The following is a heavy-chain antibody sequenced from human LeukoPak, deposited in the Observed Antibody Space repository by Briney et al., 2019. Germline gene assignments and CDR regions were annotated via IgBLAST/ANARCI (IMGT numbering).Heavy chain of an antibody. CDR3: AREGGRVGWLRLEPGDYYYYMDV. CDR1: GFTFNNYA. CDR2: ISSSSSTI. Sequence: GGSLRLSCAASGFTFNNYAMNWVRQAPGKGLEWVSYISSSSSTIYYADSVKGRFTISRDNVKNSLYLQMNSLRAEDTAVYYCAREGGRVGWLRLEPGDYYYYMDVWGKGTTVTVSS. J-gene: IGHJ6*03. D-gene: IGHD1-1*01. V-gene: IGHV3-48*01.